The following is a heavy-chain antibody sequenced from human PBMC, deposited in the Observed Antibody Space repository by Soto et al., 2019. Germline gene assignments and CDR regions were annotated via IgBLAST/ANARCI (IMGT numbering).Heavy chain of an antibody. CDR3: ARPLWRDDYNWGYFDL. CDR2: ISYDGSNK. Sequence: QVQLVESGGGVVQPGRSLRLSCAASGFTFSSYAMHWVRQAPGKGLEWVAVISYDGSNKYYADSVKRRFTISRDNSKNTLYLQMNSLRAEDTGVYYCARPLWRDDYNWGYFDLWGRGTPVTVSS. D-gene: IGHD4-4*01. V-gene: IGHV3-30-3*01. CDR1: GFTFSSYA. J-gene: IGHJ2*01.